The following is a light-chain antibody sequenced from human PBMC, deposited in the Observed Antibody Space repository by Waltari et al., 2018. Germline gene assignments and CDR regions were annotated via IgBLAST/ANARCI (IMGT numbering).Light chain of an antibody. V-gene: IGLV2-23*03. CDR3: CSYAGSSTFEV. J-gene: IGLJ2*01. CDR1: RSDVGSYNL. Sequence: QSALTQPASVSGSPGQSSTISCPGTRSDVGSYNLVPWYQQHPGKAPKLMIYEGSKRPSGVSNRFSGSKSGNTASLRISGLQAEDEADYYCCSYAGSSTFEVFGGGTKLTVL. CDR2: EGS.